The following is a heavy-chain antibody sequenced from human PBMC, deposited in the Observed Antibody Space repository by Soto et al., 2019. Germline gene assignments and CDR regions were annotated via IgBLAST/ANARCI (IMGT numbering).Heavy chain of an antibody. CDR1: AGAISSGGYY. V-gene: IGHV4-31*03. CDR3: ARERSYSSRDKWFEP. J-gene: IGHJ5*02. Sequence: PSETLSLTGTLSAGAISSGGYYCSWIRQHPGKGLEGIVYIYYSGRTYDNPSLRSRVTISVDTSKNQFSLKLSSVSAAAPAVYYCARERSYSSRDKWFEPWGQGTLVTVSS. D-gene: IGHD6-13*01. CDR2: IYYSGRT.